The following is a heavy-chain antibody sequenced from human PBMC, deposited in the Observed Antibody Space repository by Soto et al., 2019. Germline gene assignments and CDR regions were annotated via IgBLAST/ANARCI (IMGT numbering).Heavy chain of an antibody. J-gene: IGHJ6*02. Sequence: QVQLVQSGAEVKKPGSSVKVSCKASGGTFSSYAISWVRQAPGQGLEWMGGIIPIFGTANYAQKFQGRVTITADESTSTAYMELSSLRSEDTAVYYCARRDCSGGSCYSRYYYYGMDVWGQGTTVTVSS. CDR3: ARRDCSGGSCYSRYYYYGMDV. D-gene: IGHD2-15*01. CDR1: GGTFSSYA. CDR2: IIPIFGTA. V-gene: IGHV1-69*01.